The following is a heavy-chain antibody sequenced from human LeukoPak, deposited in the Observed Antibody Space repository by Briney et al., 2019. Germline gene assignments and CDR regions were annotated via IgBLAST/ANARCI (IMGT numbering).Heavy chain of an antibody. CDR3: AKPPNEWKLLLRPPNYTFAY. Sequence: GGSLRLSCAASGFTFSSYAMSWVRQAPGKGLEWVSAISGSGGSTYYADSVKGRFTISRDNSKNTLYLQMNSLRAEDTAVYYCAKPPNEWKLLLRPPNYTFAYGARGTRVTFSS. CDR2: ISGSGGST. CDR1: GFTFSSYA. D-gene: IGHD1-26*01. J-gene: IGHJ4*02. V-gene: IGHV3-23*01.